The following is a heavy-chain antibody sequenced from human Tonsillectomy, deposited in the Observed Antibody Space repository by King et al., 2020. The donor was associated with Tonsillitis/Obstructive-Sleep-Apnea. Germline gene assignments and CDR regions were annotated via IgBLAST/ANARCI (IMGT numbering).Heavy chain of an antibody. Sequence: QLVQSGAEVKKPGESLKIYCQGSGHSFTNYWIGWVRQMPGKGLEWMGIIYAGDSDTRYSPPFQGQVTISADKSISTAYLQWSSLKASDTATYYCATRHSSTWSLDYWGQGTLVTVSS. V-gene: IGHV5-51*01. D-gene: IGHD6-13*01. CDR1: GHSFTNYW. CDR3: ATRHSSTWSLDY. CDR2: IYAGDSDT. J-gene: IGHJ4*02.